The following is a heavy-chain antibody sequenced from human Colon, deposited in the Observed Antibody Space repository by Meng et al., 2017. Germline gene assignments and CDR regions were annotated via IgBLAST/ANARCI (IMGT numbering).Heavy chain of an antibody. CDR2: ISSSSS. D-gene: IGHD2-15*01. CDR1: VFTFSSYS. Sequence: EVQLVESGGGLVKPGGSLRLSCAASVFTFSSYSMNWVRQAPGKGLEWVSSISSSSSYADSVKGRFTISRDNAKNSLYLQMNSLRAEDTAVYYCARGRVVVVASPSDYWGQGTLVTVSS. V-gene: IGHV3-21*01. J-gene: IGHJ4*02. CDR3: ARGRVVVVASPSDY.